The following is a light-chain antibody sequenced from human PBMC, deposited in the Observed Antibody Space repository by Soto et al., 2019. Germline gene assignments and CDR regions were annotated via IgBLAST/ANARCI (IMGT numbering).Light chain of an antibody. Sequence: QPVLTQSPSASASLGASVKLTCTLSSGHSTYAIAWHQQRPEKGPRYLMKFNSDGSHSKGDGIPDRFSGSSSGAERYLTISSLQSEDEADYYCQTWGTGIRVFGGGTKVTVL. J-gene: IGLJ3*02. V-gene: IGLV4-69*01. CDR1: SGHSTYA. CDR2: FNSDGSH. CDR3: QTWGTGIRV.